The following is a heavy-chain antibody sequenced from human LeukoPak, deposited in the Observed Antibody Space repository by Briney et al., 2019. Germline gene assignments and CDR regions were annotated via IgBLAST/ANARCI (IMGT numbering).Heavy chain of an antibody. CDR3: ARGGGDGYNYDY. CDR2: ISYDGSNK. J-gene: IGHJ4*02. D-gene: IGHD5-24*01. V-gene: IGHV3-30-3*01. Sequence: PGGSLRLSCAASGFTFSSYAMSWVRQAPGKGLEWVAVISYDGSNKYYADSVKGRFTISRDNSKNTLYLQMNSLRAEDTAVYYCARGGGDGYNYDYWGQGTLVTVSS. CDR1: GFTFSSYA.